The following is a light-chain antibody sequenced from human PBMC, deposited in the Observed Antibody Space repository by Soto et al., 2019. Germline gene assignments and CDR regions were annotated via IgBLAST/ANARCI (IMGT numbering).Light chain of an antibody. CDR3: QQYNNWPT. CDR1: QDISNH. V-gene: IGKV1-33*01. Sequence: DIQMTQSPSSLSASVGDRVTITCQASQDISNHLNWYQQKPGKAPKLLIYVASNLDTGVPSRFSGSGSGTEFTLTISSLQSEDFAVYYCQQYNNWPTFGQGTKVDNK. CDR2: VAS. J-gene: IGKJ1*01.